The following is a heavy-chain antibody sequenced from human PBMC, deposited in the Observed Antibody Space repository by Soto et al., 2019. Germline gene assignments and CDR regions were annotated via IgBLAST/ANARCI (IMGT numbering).Heavy chain of an antibody. CDR3: ARCPQPPDTADPYAVDV. D-gene: IGHD5-18*01. V-gene: IGHV1-69*11. Sequence: SVKVSCKASGGTFSRSGFHWVRQAPGQGLEWMGMIVPSVDTTNYAQKFQARVTISADQFTSTVYMELRSLRSEDTAVYYCARCPQPPDTADPYAVDVWGQGTRVTVSS. CDR2: IVPSVDTT. CDR1: GGTFSRSG. J-gene: IGHJ6*02.